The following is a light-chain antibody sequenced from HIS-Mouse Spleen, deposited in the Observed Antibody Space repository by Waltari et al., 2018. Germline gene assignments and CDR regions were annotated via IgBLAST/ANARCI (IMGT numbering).Light chain of an antibody. CDR2: GAS. CDR3: QQYNNWPPLT. V-gene: IGKV3-15*01. CDR1: QSVSST. Sequence: EIVMTQSPATLSVSPGERATLPCRASQSVSSTLAWYQQKPGQAARLLIYGASTRATGIPARFSGSGSGTEFTLTISSLQSEDFAVYYCQQYNNWPPLTFGGGTKVEIK. J-gene: IGKJ4*01.